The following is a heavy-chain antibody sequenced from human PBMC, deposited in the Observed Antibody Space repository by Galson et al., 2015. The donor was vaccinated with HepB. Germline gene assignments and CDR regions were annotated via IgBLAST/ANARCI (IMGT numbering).Heavy chain of an antibody. V-gene: IGHV1-69*04. CDR1: GGTFSSYT. CDR3: AIDYYGSGSYHVSPYYYYGMDV. J-gene: IGHJ6*02. Sequence: SVKVSCKASGGTFSSYTISWVRQAPGQGLEWMGRIIPTLGIANYAQKFQGRVTITADKSTSTAYMELSSLRSEDTAVYYCAIDYYGSGSYHVSPYYYYGMDVWHQGATLTVSS. CDR2: IIPTLGIA. D-gene: IGHD3-10*01.